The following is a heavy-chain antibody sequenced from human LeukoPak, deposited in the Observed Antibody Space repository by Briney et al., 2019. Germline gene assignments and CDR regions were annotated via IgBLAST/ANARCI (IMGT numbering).Heavy chain of an antibody. CDR1: GYTFTSYY. V-gene: IGHV1-46*04. J-gene: IGHJ3*02. CDR2: INPSGGST. Sequence: ASVTVSCTASGYTFTSYYMHWVRQAPGQGLEWMGIINPSGGSTGYAQKLQGRVTMTRDTSTSTVYMELSSLRSEDTAVYYYARDRYGDYGEGAFDIWGQGTMVTVSS. CDR3: ARDRYGDYGEGAFDI. D-gene: IGHD4-17*01.